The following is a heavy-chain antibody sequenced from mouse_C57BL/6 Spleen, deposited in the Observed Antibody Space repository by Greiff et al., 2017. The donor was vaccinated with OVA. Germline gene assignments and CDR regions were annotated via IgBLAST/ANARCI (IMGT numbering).Heavy chain of an antibody. CDR3: AKYYYGSSYYFDY. CDR1: GYTFTSYW. D-gene: IGHD1-1*01. Sequence: QVQLQQPGAELVKPGASVKLSCKASGYTFTSYWMHWVKQRPGQGLEWIGIIHPNSGSTNYNEKFKSKATLTVDKSSSTAYMQLSSLTSEDSAVYYCAKYYYGSSYYFDYWGQGTTLTVSS. V-gene: IGHV1-64*01. J-gene: IGHJ2*01. CDR2: IHPNSGST.